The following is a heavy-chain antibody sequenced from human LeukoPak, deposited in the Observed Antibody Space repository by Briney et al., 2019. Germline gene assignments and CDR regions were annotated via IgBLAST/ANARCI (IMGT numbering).Heavy chain of an antibody. CDR3: ARGVYYDSSGYRTYYFDF. CDR2: IKQDGSEK. Sequence: GGSLRLSCAASGFTFSSYWMSWVRQAPGKGLEWVANIKQDGSEKYYVDSVKGRFTISRDNAKNSLYLQMNSLRDEDTAVYYCARGVYYDSSGYRTYYFDFWGQGPLVTVSS. CDR1: GFTFSSYW. V-gene: IGHV3-7*01. D-gene: IGHD3-22*01. J-gene: IGHJ4*02.